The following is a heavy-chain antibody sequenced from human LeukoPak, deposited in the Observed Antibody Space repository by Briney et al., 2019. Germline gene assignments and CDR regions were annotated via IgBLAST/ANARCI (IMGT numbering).Heavy chain of an antibody. CDR3: ARADSKDY. Sequence: ASVTVSCKASGYTFTGYYIHWVRQAPGQGLEWMGRINPDSGDINYAQKFQGRVSMTRDTSITTAYMELSRLRSDDTAVYYCARADSKDYWGQGTLVTVSS. D-gene: IGHD3-22*01. J-gene: IGHJ4*02. CDR1: GYTFTGYY. V-gene: IGHV1-2*06. CDR2: INPDSGDI.